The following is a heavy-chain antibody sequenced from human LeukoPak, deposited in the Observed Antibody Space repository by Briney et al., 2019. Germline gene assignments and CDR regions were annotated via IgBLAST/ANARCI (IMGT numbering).Heavy chain of an antibody. D-gene: IGHD2-21*02. CDR3: ARDKRYCGGDCYPPSGFDY. V-gene: IGHV3-21*01. CDR2: ISSSSSYI. CDR1: GFTFSSYS. J-gene: IGHJ4*02. Sequence: GGSLRLSCAASGFTFSSYSMNWVRQAPGKGLEWVSSISSSSSYIYYADSVKGRFTISRDNAKNSLYLQMNSLRAEDTAVYYCARDKRYCGGDCYPPSGFDYWGQGTLVTVSS.